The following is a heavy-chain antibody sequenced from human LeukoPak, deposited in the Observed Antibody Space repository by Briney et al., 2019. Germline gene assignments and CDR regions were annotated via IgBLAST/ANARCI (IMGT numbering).Heavy chain of an antibody. CDR2: ISAYNGNT. Sequence: ASVKVSCKASGYTFTSYGISWVRQAPGQGLEWMGWISAYNGNTNYAQKLQGRVTMPTDTSTSTAYMELRSLRSDDTAVYYCASVPLDQGHCSSTSCYTPWGQGTLVTVSS. J-gene: IGHJ5*02. CDR1: GYTFTSYG. CDR3: ASVPLDQGHCSSTSCYTP. D-gene: IGHD2-2*02. V-gene: IGHV1-18*01.